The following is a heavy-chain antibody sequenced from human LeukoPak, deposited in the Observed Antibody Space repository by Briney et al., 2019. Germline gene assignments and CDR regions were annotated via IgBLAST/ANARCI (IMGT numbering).Heavy chain of an antibody. CDR3: ARVSRPYYDILTGYSDFDY. CDR1: GYTFTSYG. Sequence: GASVKVSCKASGYTFTSYGISWVRQAPGQGLEWMGWINPNSGGTNYAQKFQGRVTMTRDTSISTAYMELSRLRSDDTAVYYCARVSRPYYDILTGYSDFDYWGQGTLVTVSS. J-gene: IGHJ4*02. D-gene: IGHD3-9*01. CDR2: INPNSGGT. V-gene: IGHV1-2*02.